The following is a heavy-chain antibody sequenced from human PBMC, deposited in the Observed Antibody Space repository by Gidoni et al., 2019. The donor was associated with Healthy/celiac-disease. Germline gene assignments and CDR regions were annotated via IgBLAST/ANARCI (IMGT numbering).Heavy chain of an antibody. J-gene: IGHJ4*02. D-gene: IGHD5-12*01. CDR2: IYTSGST. V-gene: IGHV4-61*02. Sequence: QVQLQESGPGLVKPSQTLSLTCTVSGGSISGGSYYWSWIRQPAGKGPEWIGRIYTSGSTNYNPSLKSRVTMSVDTSKNQFSLKLSSVTAADTAVYYCAREIRSGMATISPFDYWGQGTLVTVSS. CDR1: GGSISGGSYY. CDR3: AREIRSGMATISPFDY.